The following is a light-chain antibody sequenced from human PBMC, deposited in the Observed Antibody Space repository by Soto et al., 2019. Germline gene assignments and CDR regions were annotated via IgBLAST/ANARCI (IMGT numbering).Light chain of an antibody. CDR3: QQRNSWPPTFT. CDR2: DTS. V-gene: IGKV3-11*01. J-gene: IGKJ5*01. CDR1: QSVGSF. Sequence: VLTQSPATLSVSPGERATLSCRASQSVGSFLAWYRQKPGKPPGLLIYDTSSMASAVPARFSGSGSGTDFTLTISSLEPEDFAVYYCQQRNSWPPTFTFGQGTRLEIK.